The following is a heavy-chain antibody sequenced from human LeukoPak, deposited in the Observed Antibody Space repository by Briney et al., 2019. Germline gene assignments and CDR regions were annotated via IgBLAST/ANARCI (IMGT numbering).Heavy chain of an antibody. D-gene: IGHD6-19*01. CDR2: INHSGST. CDR1: GGSFSGYY. Sequence: PSETLSLTCAVYGGSFSGYYWSWIRQPPGKGLEWIGEINHSGSTNCNPSLKSRVTISVDTSKNQFSLKLSTVTAADTAVYHCARGEEQWLEWYFDLWGRGTLVTVSS. CDR3: ARGEEQWLEWYFDL. J-gene: IGHJ2*01. V-gene: IGHV4-34*01.